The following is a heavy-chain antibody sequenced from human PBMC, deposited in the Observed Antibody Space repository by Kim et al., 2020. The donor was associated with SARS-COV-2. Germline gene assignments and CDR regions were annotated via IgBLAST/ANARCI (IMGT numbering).Heavy chain of an antibody. Sequence: SVKVSCKASGGTVSSYAISWVRQAPGHGLEWMGGIIPIFGTANYAQKFQGRVTITADKSTSTAYMELSSLRSEDTAVYYCASSSGYYSYYYYYGMDVWGQGTTVTVS. D-gene: IGHD3-22*01. CDR3: ASSSGYYSYYYYYGMDV. CDR2: IIPIFGTA. CDR1: GGTVSSYA. V-gene: IGHV1-69*06. J-gene: IGHJ6*02.